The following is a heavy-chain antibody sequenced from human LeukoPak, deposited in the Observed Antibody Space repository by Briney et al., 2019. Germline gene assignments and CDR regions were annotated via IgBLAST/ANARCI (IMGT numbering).Heavy chain of an antibody. D-gene: IGHD3-3*01. CDR1: GFTFSSYA. CDR2: ISGSGGST. J-gene: IGHJ1*01. CDR3: AKSGPPQGITIFGVVILPAEYFQH. Sequence: GGSLRLSCAASGFTFSSYAMSWVRQAPGKGLEWVSAISGSGGSTYYADSVKGRFTISRDNSKNTLYLQMNSLRAEDTAVYYCAKSGPPQGITIFGVVILPAEYFQHWGQGTLVTVSS. V-gene: IGHV3-23*01.